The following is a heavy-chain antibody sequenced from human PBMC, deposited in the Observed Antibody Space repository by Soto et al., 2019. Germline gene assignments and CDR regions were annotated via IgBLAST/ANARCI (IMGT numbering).Heavy chain of an antibody. V-gene: IGHV4-59*01. CDR3: ARLVTGEAAGTFWFDP. J-gene: IGHJ5*02. Sequence: QVQLQESGPGLLKPSETLSLTCTVSGGSIHGYYWTWSRLAPGKELEWIGYMYYTGDTNYNPSLKSRVSISIDKSKNLFYLNLTSVTAADTAIYYCARLVTGEAAGTFWFDPWGQGTQVTVSS. CDR1: GGSIHGYY. CDR2: MYYTGDT. D-gene: IGHD1-1*01.